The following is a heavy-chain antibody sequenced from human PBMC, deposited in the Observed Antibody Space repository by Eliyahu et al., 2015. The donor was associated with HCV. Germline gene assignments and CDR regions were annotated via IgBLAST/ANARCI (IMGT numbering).Heavy chain of an antibody. Sequence: QGQLVQSGAEVKKPGASVKVSCKASGYDFVNYYLHWVRQAPGQGLXWMGIINPRVGGTAYAQRFQGRVTMTRDTATSTVYMELSSLTSEDTAMYFCARKHIIESTVVTETFDLWGQGTMVTVSA. CDR2: INPRVGGT. CDR3: ARKHIIESTVVTETFDL. V-gene: IGHV1-46*01. CDR1: GYDFVNYY. J-gene: IGHJ3*01. D-gene: IGHD4-11*01.